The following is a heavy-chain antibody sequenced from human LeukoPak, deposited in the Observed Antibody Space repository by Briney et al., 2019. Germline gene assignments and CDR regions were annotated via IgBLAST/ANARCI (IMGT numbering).Heavy chain of an antibody. CDR1: GFSFSSYG. CDR3: AKGGSPRTDC. V-gene: IGHV3-30*18. D-gene: IGHD2-15*01. J-gene: IGHJ4*02. CDR2: ISYDGSNK. Sequence: GGSLRLSCAASGFSFSSYGMHWVRQAPGKGLEWVAVISYDGSNKYYADSVKGRFTISRDNSKNTLYLQMNSLRAEDTAVYYCAKGGSPRTDCWGQGTLVTVSS.